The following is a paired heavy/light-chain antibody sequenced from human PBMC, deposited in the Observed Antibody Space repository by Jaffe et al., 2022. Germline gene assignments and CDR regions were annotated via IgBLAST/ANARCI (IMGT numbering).Light chain of an antibody. CDR3: QQSYSTPS. CDR2: AAS. CDR1: QSISSY. V-gene: IGKV1-39*01. J-gene: IGKJ2*03. Sequence: DIQMTQSPSSLSASVGDRVTITCRASQSISSYLNWYQQKPGKAPKLLIYAASSLQSGVPSRFSGSGSGTDFTLTISSLQPEDFATYYCQQSYSTPSFGQGTKLEIK.
Heavy chain of an antibody. J-gene: IGHJ4*02. CDR1: GFTFSSYA. V-gene: IGHV3-23*01. CDR3: AKDPHCSGGSCYSFTASFTGYFDY. CDR2: ISGSGGST. D-gene: IGHD2-15*01. Sequence: EVQLLESGGGLVQPGGSLRLSCAASGFTFSSYAMSWVRQAPGKGLEWVSAISGSGGSTYYADSVKGRFTISRDNSKNTLYLQMNSLRAEDTAVYYCAKDPHCSGGSCYSFTASFTGYFDYWGQGTLVTVSS.